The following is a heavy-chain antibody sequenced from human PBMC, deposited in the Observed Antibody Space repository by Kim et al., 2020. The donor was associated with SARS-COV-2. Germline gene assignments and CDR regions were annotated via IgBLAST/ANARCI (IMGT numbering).Heavy chain of an antibody. J-gene: IGHJ6*02. CDR3: ARVPGATRGYYYYGMDV. Sequence: SETLSLTCAVYGGSFSGYYWSWIRQPPGKGLEWIGEINHSGSTNYNPSLKSRVTISVDTSKNQFSLKLSSVTAADTAVYYCARVPGATRGYYYYGMDVWGQGTTVTVSS. CDR1: GGSFSGYY. D-gene: IGHD1-26*01. CDR2: INHSGST. V-gene: IGHV4-34*01.